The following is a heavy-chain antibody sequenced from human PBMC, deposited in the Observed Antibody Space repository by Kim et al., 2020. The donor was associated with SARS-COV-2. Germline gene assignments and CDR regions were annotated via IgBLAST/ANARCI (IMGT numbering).Heavy chain of an antibody. V-gene: IGHV3-23*01. CDR2: DPGGGGRT. CDR1: GFTVNKFA. D-gene: IGHD6-19*01. Sequence: GGSLRLSCGASGFTVNKFAMSWVRQAPGKGLEWVSTDPGGGGRTFYADSVKGRFTISRDNSKNTVFLQMNSVRAEDTAVYYCAKAQPLSSGWYVLEDWGQGTVVTVSS. CDR3: AKAQPLSSGWYVLED. J-gene: IGHJ4*02.